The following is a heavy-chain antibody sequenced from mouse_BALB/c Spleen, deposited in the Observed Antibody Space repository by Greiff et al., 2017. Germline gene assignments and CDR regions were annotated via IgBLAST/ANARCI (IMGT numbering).Heavy chain of an antibody. Sequence: EVKLMESGGGLVQPGGSRKLSCAASGFTFSDYGMAWVRQAPGKGPEWVAFISNLAYSIYYADTVTGRFTISRENAKNTLYLEMSSLRSEDTAMYYCARDGYYASFAYWGQGTLVTVSA. CDR1: GFTFSDYG. V-gene: IGHV5-15*02. CDR3: ARDGYYASFAY. CDR2: ISNLAYSI. D-gene: IGHD2-3*01. J-gene: IGHJ3*01.